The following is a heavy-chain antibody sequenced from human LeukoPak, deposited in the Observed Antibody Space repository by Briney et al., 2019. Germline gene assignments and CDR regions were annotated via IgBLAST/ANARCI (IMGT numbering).Heavy chain of an antibody. D-gene: IGHD5-18*01. CDR3: ARVASGYNYGPPDY. CDR1: GGSISSYY. Sequence: SETLSLTCTVSGGSISSYYWSWIRQPAGKGLEWIGRIYTSGSINYNPSLKSRVTMSVDTSKNQFSLKLSSVTAADTAVYYCARVASGYNYGPPDYWGQGTLVTVSS. V-gene: IGHV4-4*07. J-gene: IGHJ4*02. CDR2: IYTSGSI.